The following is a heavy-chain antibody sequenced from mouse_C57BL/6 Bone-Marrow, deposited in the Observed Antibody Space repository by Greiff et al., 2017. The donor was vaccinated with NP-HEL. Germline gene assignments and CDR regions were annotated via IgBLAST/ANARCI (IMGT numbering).Heavy chain of an antibody. Sequence: EVQLQQSGAELVRPGASVKLSCTASGFNIKDDYMHWVKQRPEQGLEWIGWIDPENGDTEYASQFQGKATITADTSSNTAYLQLSSLTSEDTAVYYCKSSPWYSDVWGTGTTVTVSS. D-gene: IGHD1-1*01. J-gene: IGHJ1*03. V-gene: IGHV14-4*01. CDR1: GFNIKDDY. CDR3: KSSPWYSDV. CDR2: IDPENGDT.